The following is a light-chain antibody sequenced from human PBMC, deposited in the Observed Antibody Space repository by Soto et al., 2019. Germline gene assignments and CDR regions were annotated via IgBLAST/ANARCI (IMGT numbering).Light chain of an antibody. CDR2: GVS. Sequence: DTLACGASQRGFRSYVAWYQQKPGQAPRLLIYGVSSRDSGIPERFSVSGSGTELTLTISSLQPEDFASDYCRQHGSCPRTFGRGTKVDIK. CDR3: RQHGSCPRT. J-gene: IGKJ1*01. CDR1: QRGFRSY. V-gene: IGKV3-20*01.